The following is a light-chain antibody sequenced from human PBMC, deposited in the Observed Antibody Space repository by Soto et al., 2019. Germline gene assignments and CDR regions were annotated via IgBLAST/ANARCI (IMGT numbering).Light chain of an antibody. CDR3: SSYTSSSTYNYV. Sequence: QPVLTQPASVSGSPGQSITISCTGTSSDVGGYNYVSWYQQHPGKAPKLMIYDVSNRPSGVSNRFSGSKSGNTASLTISGLQAEDEADYYCSSYTSSSTYNYVFGTGTKLTVL. CDR1: SSDVGGYNY. V-gene: IGLV2-14*01. J-gene: IGLJ1*01. CDR2: DVS.